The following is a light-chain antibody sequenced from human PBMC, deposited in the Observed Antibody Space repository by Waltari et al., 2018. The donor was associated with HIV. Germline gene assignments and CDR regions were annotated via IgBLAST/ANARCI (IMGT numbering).Light chain of an antibody. CDR3: HTWGPGIQV. Sequence: QVVLTQSPSASASLGASVKLTCTLSSGHPNYAIAWHHQKPGKGPRYLMKVTSGGSHIKWDGIPDRFSGSSSGAERYLTISSLQSDDEADYYCHTWGPGIQVFGGGTKLTVL. V-gene: IGLV4-69*01. CDR2: VTSGGSH. J-gene: IGLJ2*01. CDR1: SGHPNYA.